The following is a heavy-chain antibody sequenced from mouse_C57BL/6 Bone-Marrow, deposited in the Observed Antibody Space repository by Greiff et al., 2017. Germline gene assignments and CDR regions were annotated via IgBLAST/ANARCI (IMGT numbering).Heavy chain of an antibody. V-gene: IGHV1-64*01. J-gene: IGHJ4*01. D-gene: IGHD2-5*01. Sequence: QVQLQQPGAELVKPGASVKLSCKASGYTFTSYWMHWVKQRPGQGLEWIGMIHPNSGSTNYNEKFKSKATLTVDKSSSTAYMQLSSLTSEVSAVYYCARDYSNYEAMDYWGQGTSVTVSS. CDR3: ARDYSNYEAMDY. CDR1: GYTFTSYW. CDR2: IHPNSGST.